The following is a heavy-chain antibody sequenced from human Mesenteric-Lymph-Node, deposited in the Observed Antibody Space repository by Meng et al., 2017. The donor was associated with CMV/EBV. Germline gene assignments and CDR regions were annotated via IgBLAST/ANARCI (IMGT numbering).Heavy chain of an antibody. CDR1: GFTFSSYA. CDR3: ARGGWGRDYYDAMDV. Sequence: GGSLRLSCAASGFTFSSYAMHWVRQAPGKGLEWVALISYEGSDKFYADSVKGRFTISRDNSNKTLYLLMNSLRVEDTAVYNCARGGWGRDYYDAMDVWGQGTTVTVSS. D-gene: IGHD7-27*01. J-gene: IGHJ6*02. V-gene: IGHV3-30-3*01. CDR2: ISYEGSDK.